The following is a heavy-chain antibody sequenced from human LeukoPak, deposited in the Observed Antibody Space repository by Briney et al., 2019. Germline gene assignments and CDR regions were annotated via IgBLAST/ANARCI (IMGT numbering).Heavy chain of an antibody. J-gene: IGHJ4*02. V-gene: IGHV4-31*03. Sequence: SETLSLTCTVSGGSISSGGYYWSWIRQHPGKGLEWIGYIYYSGSTYYNPSLKSRVTISVDTSKNQFSLKLSSVTAADTAVYYCAREGSYYDSSQDFDYWGQGTLVTVSS. CDR2: IYYSGST. CDR1: GGSISSGGYY. CDR3: AREGSYYDSSQDFDY. D-gene: IGHD3-22*01.